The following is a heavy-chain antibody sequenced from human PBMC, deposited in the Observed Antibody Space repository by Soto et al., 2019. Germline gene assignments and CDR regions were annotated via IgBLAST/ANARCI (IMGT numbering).Heavy chain of an antibody. CDR2: IWHDGRYE. CDR1: GDSLSNYG. CDR3: VADGGRHYPCTWGDF. D-gene: IGHD3-16*01. J-gene: IGHJ4*02. V-gene: IGHV3-30*02. Sequence: QVQLVESGGGVVQPGKSLRLSCVASGDSLSNYGMHWVRQAPGKGLEWVASIWHDGRYEFHADSVKGRFAISRANSKKSLYLPMNRLRVEDTAVSHCVADGGRHYPCTWGDFWGQGTLVTVSS.